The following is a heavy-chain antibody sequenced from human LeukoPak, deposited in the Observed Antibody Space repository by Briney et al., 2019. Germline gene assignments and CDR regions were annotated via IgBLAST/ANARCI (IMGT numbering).Heavy chain of an antibody. CDR1: GGSISSGDYY. CDR2: IYYSGST. D-gene: IGHD2-2*01. CDR3: ATRTRSRYYYVDV. J-gene: IGHJ6*03. Sequence: SQTLSLTCTVSGGSISSGDYYWSWIRQPPGKGLEWIGYIYYSGSTYYNPSLKSRVTISVDTSKNQFSLKLSSVTAADTAVYYCATRTRSRYYYVDVWGKGTTVTVSS. V-gene: IGHV4-30-4*08.